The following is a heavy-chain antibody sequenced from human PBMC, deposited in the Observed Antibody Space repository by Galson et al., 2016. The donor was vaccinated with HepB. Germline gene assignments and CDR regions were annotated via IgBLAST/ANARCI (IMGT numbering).Heavy chain of an antibody. Sequence: SLRLSCAASGFTFTSYAMHWVRQAPGKGLQYVSAISSNGGTTYYADSVKGRFTNSRVNSKNTLYLQISGLRPDDSAIYYCVRDQCPDKTTYYYGYFDLWGRGTLVTVSS. V-gene: IGHV3-64D*06. D-gene: IGHD3-10*01. CDR1: GFTFTSYA. J-gene: IGHJ2*01. CDR3: VRDQCPDKTTYYYGYFDL. CDR2: ISSNGGTT.